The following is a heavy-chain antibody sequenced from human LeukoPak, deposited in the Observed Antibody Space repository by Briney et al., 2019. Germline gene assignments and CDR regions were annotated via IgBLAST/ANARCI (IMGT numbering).Heavy chain of an antibody. CDR3: ARGGGYYDSSGDLDC. J-gene: IGHJ4*02. CDR1: GESLNSYY. D-gene: IGHD3-22*01. CDR2: IYESGTT. V-gene: IGHV4-34*01. Sequence: SETLSLTCAVYGESLNSYYWSWVRQPPGEGLEWIGEIYESGTTKYNPSLKSRVAISMVPSKQQFSLKLSSVTAADTAVYYCARGGGYYDSSGDLDCWGQGTLVTVSS.